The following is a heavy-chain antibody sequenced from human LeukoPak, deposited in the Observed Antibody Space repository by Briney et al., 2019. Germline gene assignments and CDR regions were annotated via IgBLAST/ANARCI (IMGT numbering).Heavy chain of an antibody. V-gene: IGHV1-2*02. CDR1: GYTFTGYY. CDR2: INPNSGGT. Sequence: AASVKVSCKASGYTFTGYYMHWVRQAPGQGLEWMGWINPNSGGTNYAQRFQGGVTMARDTSISTAYMELSRLRSDDTAVYYCAREVTGTLDAFDIWGQGTMVTVSS. D-gene: IGHD1-7*01. CDR3: AREVTGTLDAFDI. J-gene: IGHJ3*02.